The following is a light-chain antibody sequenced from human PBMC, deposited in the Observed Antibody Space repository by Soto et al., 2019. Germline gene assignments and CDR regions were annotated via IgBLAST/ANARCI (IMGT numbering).Light chain of an antibody. V-gene: IGLV1-44*01. CDR3: SSWDDSLNVVV. CDR1: SSTIGGNT. CDR2: NDD. J-gene: IGLJ2*01. Sequence: QSVLTQSPSASGTPGQRVTISCSGSSSTIGGNTVNWYQQLPGTAPKLLIYNDDERPSGVPDRFTDSKSGTSSSLAISGLQSDDEADYYCSSWDDSLNVVVFGGGTKLTVL.